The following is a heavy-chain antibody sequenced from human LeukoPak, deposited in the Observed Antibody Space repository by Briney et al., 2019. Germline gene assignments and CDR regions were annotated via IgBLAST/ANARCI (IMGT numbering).Heavy chain of an antibody. CDR3: ARSSDFWSGYPLDY. V-gene: IGHV1-18*01. D-gene: IGHD3-3*01. Sequence: ASVKVSCKASGYTFTSYGISWVRQAPGQGLEWMGWISAYNGNTNYAQKLQGRVTMTTDTSTSTAHMELRSLRSDDTAVYYCARSSDFWSGYPLDYWGQGTLVTVSS. CDR2: ISAYNGNT. CDR1: GYTFTSYG. J-gene: IGHJ4*02.